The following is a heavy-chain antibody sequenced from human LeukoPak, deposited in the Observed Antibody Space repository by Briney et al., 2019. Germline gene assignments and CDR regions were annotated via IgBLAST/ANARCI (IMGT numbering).Heavy chain of an antibody. D-gene: IGHD1-7*01. J-gene: IGHJ4*02. CDR3: AVETGTTVDY. V-gene: IGHV1-18*01. CDR2: ISAYNGNT. CDR1: GYTFTSYG. Sequence: ASVKVSCKASGYTFTSYGISWVRQAPGQGLEWMGWISAYNGNTNYAQKLQGRVTMTTDTSTSTAYLELRSLRSDDTAVYFCAVETGTTVDYWGQGTLVTVSS.